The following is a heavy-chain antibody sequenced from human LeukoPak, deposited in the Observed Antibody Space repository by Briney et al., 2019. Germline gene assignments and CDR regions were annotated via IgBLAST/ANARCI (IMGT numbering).Heavy chain of an antibody. V-gene: IGHV4-4*07. Sequence: SETLSLTCTVSGGSISSYYWSWIRQPAGKGLEWIGRIYTSGSTNYNPSLKSRVTMSVDTSKNQFSLKLSSVTAADTAVYYCASLAAAGTRIDYWGQGTLVTVSS. CDR3: ASLAAAGTRIDY. CDR1: GGSISSYY. CDR2: IYTSGST. D-gene: IGHD6-13*01. J-gene: IGHJ4*02.